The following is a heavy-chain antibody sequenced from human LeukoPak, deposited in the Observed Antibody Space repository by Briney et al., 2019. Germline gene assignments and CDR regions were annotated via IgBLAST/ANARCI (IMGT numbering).Heavy chain of an antibody. Sequence: SETLSLTCAVSGYSISSGYYWGWIRQPPGKGLEWIGSIYHSGSTYYNPSLKSRVTISVDTSKNQFSLKLSSVTAADTAVYYSARCEYQLLSDPWGRGTLVTVSS. CDR2: IYHSGST. V-gene: IGHV4-38-2*01. CDR3: ARCEYQLLSDP. D-gene: IGHD2-2*01. J-gene: IGHJ5*02. CDR1: GYSISSGYY.